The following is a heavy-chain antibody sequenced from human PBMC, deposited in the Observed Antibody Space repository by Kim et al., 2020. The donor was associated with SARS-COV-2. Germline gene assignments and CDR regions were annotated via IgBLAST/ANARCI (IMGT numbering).Heavy chain of an antibody. J-gene: IGHJ3*02. CDR1: GFTFSDSY. CDR2: ISGSGSTI. CDR3: ARNPRTIRAFDI. Sequence: GGSLRLSCAASGFTFSDSYMTWFRQAPGKGLEWVSYISGSGSTIYYADSVKGRFTISRDNAKNSLYLQMNSLRAEDTALYYCARNPRTIRAFDIWGQGTMVTVSS. V-gene: IGHV3-11*01. D-gene: IGHD1-7*01.